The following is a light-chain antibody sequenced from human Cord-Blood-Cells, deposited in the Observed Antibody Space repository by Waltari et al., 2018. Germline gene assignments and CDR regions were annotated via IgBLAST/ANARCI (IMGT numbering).Light chain of an antibody. CDR2: GNS. V-gene: IGLV1-40*01. Sequence: QSVLTQPPSVSGAPGQRVTISCTGSSSNIGAGYDVHWYQQLPGTAPKLLIYGNSNRPSGVPDRISGSKSGTSASLAITGLQAEDEADYYCQSYDSSLSGNYVFGTGTKVTVL. CDR1: SSNIGAGYD. CDR3: QSYDSSLSGNYV. J-gene: IGLJ1*01.